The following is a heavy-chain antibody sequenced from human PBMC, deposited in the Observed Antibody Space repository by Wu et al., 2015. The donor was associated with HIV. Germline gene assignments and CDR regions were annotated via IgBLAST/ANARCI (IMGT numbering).Heavy chain of an antibody. V-gene: IGHV1-58*02. CDR3: AAPYDYVRGGWYGMDV. Sequence: QMQLVQSGPEVKKPGTSVKVSCKASGFTFTSSAMQWVRQARGQRLEWIGWIVVGSGNTNYAQKFQERVTITRDMSTSTAYMELSSLRSEDTAVYYCAAPYDYVRGGWYGMDVWGQGTTVTVSS. D-gene: IGHD3-16*01. J-gene: IGHJ6*02. CDR1: GFTFTSSA. CDR2: IVVGSGNT.